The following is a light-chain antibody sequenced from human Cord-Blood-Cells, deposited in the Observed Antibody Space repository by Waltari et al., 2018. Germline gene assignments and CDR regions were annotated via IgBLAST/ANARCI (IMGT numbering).Light chain of an antibody. J-gene: IGLJ1*01. CDR2: EVS. CDR1: RSDVGGYTH. Sequence: QSALTQPPSASGSPGQSVTISCTGTRSDVGGYTHVSWYQQHPGKAPKLMIYEVSKRPSGVPDRFSGSKSGNTASLTVSGLQAEDEADYYCSSYAGSNNYVFGTGTKVTVL. CDR3: SSYAGSNNYV. V-gene: IGLV2-8*01.